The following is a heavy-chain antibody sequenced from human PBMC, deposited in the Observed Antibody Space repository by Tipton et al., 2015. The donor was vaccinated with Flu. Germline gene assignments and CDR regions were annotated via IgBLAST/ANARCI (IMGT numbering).Heavy chain of an antibody. CDR2: IYTSGST. Sequence: TLSLTCTVSGGSISSGSYYWSWIRQPAGKGLEWIGRIYTSGSTNYNPSLKSRVTISVDTSKHQFSLKLSSVTAADTAGYYCARVSLDYGDYAPAFDLWGQGTMVTVSS. CDR1: GGSISSGSYY. CDR3: ARVSLDYGDYAPAFDL. V-gene: IGHV4-61*02. D-gene: IGHD4-17*01. J-gene: IGHJ3*01.